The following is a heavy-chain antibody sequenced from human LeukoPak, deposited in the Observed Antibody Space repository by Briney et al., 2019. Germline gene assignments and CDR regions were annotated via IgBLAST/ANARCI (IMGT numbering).Heavy chain of an antibody. CDR1: GFTVSSNY. CDR3: AKARGGSRTFDY. CDR2: MYSGGYT. V-gene: IGHV3-53*01. D-gene: IGHD3-10*01. Sequence: PGGSLRLSCAASGFTVSSNYMSWVRQAPGKGLEWVSVMYSGGYTYYSDSVKGRFTISRDNSKNTLYLQMNSLRVEDTAVYYCAKARGGSRTFDYWGQGTLVTVSS. J-gene: IGHJ4*02.